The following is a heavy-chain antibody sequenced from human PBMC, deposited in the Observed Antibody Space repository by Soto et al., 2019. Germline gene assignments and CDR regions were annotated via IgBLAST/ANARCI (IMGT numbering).Heavy chain of an antibody. CDR3: AKDGNWLAVYYDD. CDR2: VSASGRSR. CDR1: GFTCGDYA. D-gene: IGHD6-19*01. V-gene: IGHV3-23*01. J-gene: IGHJ4*01. Sequence: PGGSLRLFCTASGFTCGDYALSWVRQAPGKGLEWVSIVSASGRSRYHADSVKGRFTISRDNSKSTLYLHMTNLRAEDTAVYYCAKDGNWLAVYYDDWGHG.